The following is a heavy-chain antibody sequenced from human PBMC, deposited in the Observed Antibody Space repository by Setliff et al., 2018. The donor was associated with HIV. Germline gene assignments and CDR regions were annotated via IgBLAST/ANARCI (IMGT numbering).Heavy chain of an antibody. V-gene: IGHV1-69*04. D-gene: IGHD2-15*01. Sequence: ASVKVSCKVSGGTFSAYAVNWVRQAPGQGLEWMGRIISMLGTPNYSHKFQGRVTITADKSTTTTYMELSSLRSDDTAIYYCARDFHVLGYCSADSCPYDASDVWGQGTMVTV. J-gene: IGHJ3*01. CDR2: IISMLGTP. CDR3: ARDFHVLGYCSADSCPYDASDV. CDR1: GGTFSAYA.